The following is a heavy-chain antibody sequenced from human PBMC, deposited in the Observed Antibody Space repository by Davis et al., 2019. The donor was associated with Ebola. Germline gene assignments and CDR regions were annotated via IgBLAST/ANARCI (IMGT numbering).Heavy chain of an antibody. CDR3: ARRGRFFAT. Sequence: SETLSLTCAVYGGSFSGYYWSWIRQPPGKGLEWIGEINHSGSTNYNPSLKSRVTISVDTSKNQFSLKLSSVTAADTAVYYCARRGRFFATWGQGTLVTVSS. CDR1: GGSFSGYY. D-gene: IGHD3-16*01. J-gene: IGHJ5*02. V-gene: IGHV4-34*01. CDR2: INHSGST.